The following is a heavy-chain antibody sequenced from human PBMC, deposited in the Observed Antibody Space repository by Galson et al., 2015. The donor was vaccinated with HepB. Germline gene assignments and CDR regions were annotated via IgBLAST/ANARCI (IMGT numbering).Heavy chain of an antibody. D-gene: IGHD3-22*01. CDR2: ISYDGSNK. CDR3: ARDPRGNIYRRGQYYYEGGGSGYYGMDV. CDR1: GLTFRIYA. V-gene: IGHV3-30-3*01. J-gene: IGHJ6*02. Sequence: SLRLSCAASGLTFRIYAMHWVRQAPGKGLEWVAVISYDGSNKYYADSVKGRFTISRDNSKNTLYLQMNSLRAEDTAVYYCARDPRGNIYRRGQYYYEGGGSGYYGMDVWGQGTTVTVSS.